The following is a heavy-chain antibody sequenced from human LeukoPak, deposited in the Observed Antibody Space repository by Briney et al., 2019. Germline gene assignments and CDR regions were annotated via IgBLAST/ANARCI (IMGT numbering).Heavy chain of an antibody. Sequence: SETLSLTCTVSGGSISSGSYYWTWIRQPAGKGLEWIGRIHTSGSAKYNLSLESRVTMSIDTSKNQFSLNLSSVTAADTAVYYCARGISGTVSAGSVWGQGTLVTVSS. CDR3: ARGISGTVSAGSV. V-gene: IGHV4-61*02. D-gene: IGHD4-11*01. J-gene: IGHJ4*02. CDR1: GGSISSGSYY. CDR2: IHTSGSA.